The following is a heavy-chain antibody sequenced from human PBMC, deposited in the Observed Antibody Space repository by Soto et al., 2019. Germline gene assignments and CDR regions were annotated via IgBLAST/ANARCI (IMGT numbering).Heavy chain of an antibody. CDR1: GDTISSHH. Sequence: PSETLSLTCTVSGDTISSHHWSWIRQSLGKGLEWIGYISNSGGTNYNPSLKNRPTISLDTSRSQLSLDLSSMTASDTAVYYFAISYMISFGGVTAYYYGMDVWGQGTTVTGSS. V-gene: IGHV4-59*11. CDR3: AISYMISFGGVTAYYYGMDV. J-gene: IGHJ6*02. D-gene: IGHD3-16*01. CDR2: ISNSGGT.